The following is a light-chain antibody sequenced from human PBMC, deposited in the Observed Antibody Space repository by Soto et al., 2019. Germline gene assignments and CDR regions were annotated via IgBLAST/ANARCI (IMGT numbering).Light chain of an antibody. Sequence: DIVMTQSPLSLPVTPGEPASISCRSSQSLLHSNGYNYLDWYLQKPGQSPKLLIYLGSNRASWVPDRFSGSGSGTDFTLKLRRVEAEDVGVYYCMQALQTPNTFGQGTKLEIK. CDR3: MQALQTPNT. J-gene: IGKJ2*01. CDR2: LGS. CDR1: QSLLHSNGYNY. V-gene: IGKV2-28*01.